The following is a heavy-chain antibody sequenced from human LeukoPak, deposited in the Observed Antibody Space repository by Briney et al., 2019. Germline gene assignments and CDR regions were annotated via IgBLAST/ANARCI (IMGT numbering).Heavy chain of an antibody. CDR3: ARDPPMSGGSSWYSYFDY. J-gene: IGHJ4*02. D-gene: IGHD6-13*01. CDR2: IYSGGST. CDR1: GFTVSSNY. Sequence: GGSLRLSCAASGFTVSSNYMSWVRQAPGKGLEWVSVIYSGGSTYYADSVKGRFTISRDNSKNTLYLQMNSLRAEDTAVYYCARDPPMSGGSSWYSYFDYWGQGTLVTVSS. V-gene: IGHV3-53*01.